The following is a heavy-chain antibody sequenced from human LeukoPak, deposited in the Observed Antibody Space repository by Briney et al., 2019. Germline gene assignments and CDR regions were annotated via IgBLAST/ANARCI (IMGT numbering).Heavy chain of an antibody. V-gene: IGHV4-30-2*01. CDR2: IYHTGST. CDR1: GGSISSGGYY. D-gene: IGHD6-13*01. CDR3: ATTGYSSSWYGAVDY. Sequence: PSQTLSLTCTVSGGSISSGGYYWSWIRQPPGKGLEWIGYIYHTGSTHYNPSLKSRVIISIDRSKNQFSLKLSSVTAAGTAVYYCATTGYSSSWYGAVDYWGQGTLVTVSS. J-gene: IGHJ4*02.